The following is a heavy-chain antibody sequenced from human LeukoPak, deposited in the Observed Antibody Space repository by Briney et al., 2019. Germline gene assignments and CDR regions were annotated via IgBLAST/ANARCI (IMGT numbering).Heavy chain of an antibody. V-gene: IGHV1-8*03. CDR1: GYSFTNYD. CDR2: MNPKSGDT. J-gene: IGHJ6*03. Sequence: ASVKVSCKASGYSFTNYDINWVRQATGQGLEWMGWMNPKSGDTGYSQKFQGRVFITRDTSINTAYMELSSLGSDDTAVYYCARGSIAYYYMDVWGKGTTVTISS. CDR3: ARGSIAYYYMDV. D-gene: IGHD3-22*01.